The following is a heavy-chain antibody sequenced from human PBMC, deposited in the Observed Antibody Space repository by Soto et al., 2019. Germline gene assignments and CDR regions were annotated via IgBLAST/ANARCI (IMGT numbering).Heavy chain of an antibody. CDR2: INPTSGAT. CDR3: TRDPDYGDYWGYFFDY. V-gene: IGHV1-2*02. D-gene: IGHD4-17*01. CDR1: RYSFHVFF. J-gene: IGHJ4*02. Sequence: SVNVSCNTTRYSFHVFFISWIRQAPAQRVEWMGWINPTSGATGSAQKFQDRVTMTRDTSISTAYMELRGLKSDDTAVYYCTRDPDYGDYWGYFFDYWGQGSPVTVSS.